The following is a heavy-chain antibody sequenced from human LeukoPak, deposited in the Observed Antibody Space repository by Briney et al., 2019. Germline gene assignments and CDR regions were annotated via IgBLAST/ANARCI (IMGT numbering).Heavy chain of an antibody. J-gene: IGHJ1*01. CDR2: IIPIFGTA. CDR1: GGTFSSYA. Sequence: ASVKVSCKASGGTFSSYAISWVRHAPGQGLEWMGGIIPIFGTANYAQKFQGRVTITTDESTSTAYMELGSLRSEDTAVYYCARGDVLRYFAWPISMSYFQHWGQGTLVTVSS. D-gene: IGHD3-9*01. V-gene: IGHV1-69*05. CDR3: ARGDVLRYFAWPISMSYFQH.